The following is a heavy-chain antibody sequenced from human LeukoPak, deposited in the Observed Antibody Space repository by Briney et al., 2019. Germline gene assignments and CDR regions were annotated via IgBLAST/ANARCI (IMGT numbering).Heavy chain of an antibody. CDR3: ARAIAVTPWYFDL. CDR1: GXTCSDYH. CDR2: IRSSGSDT. J-gene: IGHJ2*01. V-gene: IGHV3-11*03. D-gene: IGHD6-19*01. Sequence: GGSLRLSCAASGXTCSDYHMSWIRQAPGKGLEWISYIRSSGSDTNYADSVRGRFTISRDNAKNSLYLQMNSLRAEDTAVYYCARAIAVTPWYFDLWGRGTLVTVSS.